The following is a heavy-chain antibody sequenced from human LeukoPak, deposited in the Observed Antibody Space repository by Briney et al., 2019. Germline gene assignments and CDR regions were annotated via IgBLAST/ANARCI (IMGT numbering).Heavy chain of an antibody. J-gene: IGHJ6*03. CDR1: GGTFSSYA. CDR3: ARGGALIVVVPAALGNDYYYMDV. V-gene: IGHV1-69*13. D-gene: IGHD2-2*01. Sequence: ASVKVSCKASGGTFSSYAISWVRQAPGQGLGWMGGIIPIFGTANYTQKFQGRVTITADESTSTAYMELSSLRSEDTAVYYCARGGALIVVVPAALGNDYYYMDVWGKGTTVTVSS. CDR2: IIPIFGTA.